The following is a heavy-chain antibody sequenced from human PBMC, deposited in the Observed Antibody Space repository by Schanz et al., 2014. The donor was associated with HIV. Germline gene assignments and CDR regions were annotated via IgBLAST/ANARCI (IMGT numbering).Heavy chain of an antibody. J-gene: IGHJ4*02. Sequence: EVQLVESGGGLVQPGGSLRLSCAASGFTLSGFWMSWVRQAPGKGLVWVANVNQDGSVKYYVDSVKGRFTISRDNANNALYLQMNSLRAEDTAVYYCARDAARYFDWSYYFDFWGQGTLVTVSS. CDR1: GFTLSGFW. CDR3: ARDAARYFDWSYYFDF. D-gene: IGHD3-9*01. V-gene: IGHV3-7*01. CDR2: VNQDGSVK.